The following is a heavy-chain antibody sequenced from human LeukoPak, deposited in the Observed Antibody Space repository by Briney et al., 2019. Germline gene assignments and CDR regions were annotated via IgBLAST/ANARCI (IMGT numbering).Heavy chain of an antibody. CDR2: FDPEDGET. J-gene: IGHJ2*01. V-gene: IGHV1-24*01. Sequence: GASVMVSCKVSGYTLTELSMHWVRQAPGKGLEWMGGFDPEDGETIYAQKFQGRVTMTEDTSTDTAYMELSSLRSEDTAVYYCATGPIAAAGTGYFDLWGRGTLVTVSS. D-gene: IGHD6-13*01. CDR3: ATGPIAAAGTGYFDL. CDR1: GYTLTELS.